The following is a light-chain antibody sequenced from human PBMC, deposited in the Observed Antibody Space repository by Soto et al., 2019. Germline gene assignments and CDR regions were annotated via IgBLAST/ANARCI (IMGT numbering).Light chain of an antibody. CDR1: SSDIGGYNF. V-gene: IGLV2-14*03. Sequence: QSALTQPASVSGSPGQSITISCTGTSSDIGGYNFVSWYQQHPGKAPKLMFYDVTNRPSGVSNRFSGSKFGNTASLTISGLQAEDEAVYYCSSYTSTNTVVFGGGTKLTV. CDR2: DVT. J-gene: IGLJ2*01. CDR3: SSYTSTNTVV.